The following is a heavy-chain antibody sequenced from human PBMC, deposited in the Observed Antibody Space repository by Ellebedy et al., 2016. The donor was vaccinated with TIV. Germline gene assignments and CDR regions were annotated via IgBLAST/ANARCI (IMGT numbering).Heavy chain of an antibody. CDR2: ISGSGGRT. Sequence: PGGSLRLSCAASGFSFNSYAMNWVRQAPGKGLEWVSGISGSGGRTYYADSVKGRFTVSRDNSKHTLYLQMNGRRAGDTAVNYCSKVLSVSGTGAGSDYWGQGTLVTVAS. V-gene: IGHV3-23*01. D-gene: IGHD3-3*01. CDR1: GFSFNSYA. CDR3: SKVLSVSGTGAGSDY. J-gene: IGHJ4*02.